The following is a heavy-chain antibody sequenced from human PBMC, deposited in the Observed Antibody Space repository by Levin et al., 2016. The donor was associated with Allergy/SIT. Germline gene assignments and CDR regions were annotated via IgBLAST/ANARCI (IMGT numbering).Heavy chain of an antibody. CDR3: GKIIAAQQGYYYGMDV. J-gene: IGHJ6*02. V-gene: IGHV3-23*01. D-gene: IGHD6-6*01. Sequence: WIRQPPGKGLEWVSGISGSGGSAYYADSVKGRFTMSRDNSKNTMYMQMNSLRVEDTAVYYCGKIIAAQQGYYYGMDVWGQGTTVTVSS. CDR2: ISGSGGSA.